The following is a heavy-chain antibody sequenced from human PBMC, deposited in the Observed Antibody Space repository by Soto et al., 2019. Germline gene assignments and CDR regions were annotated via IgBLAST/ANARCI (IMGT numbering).Heavy chain of an antibody. V-gene: IGHV3-23*01. CDR3: AKSYSDSSGYYPCFDY. CDR2: ISGSGGST. Sequence: PGGALRLSAAASGFTFSSSAMSWVRQAPGKGLEWVSAISGSGGSTYYADSVKGRFTISRDNSKNTLYLQMNSLRAEDTAVYYCAKSYSDSSGYYPCFDYWGQGTLVTVSS. D-gene: IGHD3-22*01. J-gene: IGHJ4*02. CDR1: GFTFSSSA.